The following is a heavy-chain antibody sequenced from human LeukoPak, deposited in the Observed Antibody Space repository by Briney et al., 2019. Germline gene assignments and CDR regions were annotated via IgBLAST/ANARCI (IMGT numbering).Heavy chain of an antibody. D-gene: IGHD3-10*01. CDR2: ISGSGGST. CDR1: GFTFSSYA. V-gene: IGHV3-23*01. Sequence: GGSLRLSCAASGFTFSSYAMSWVRQAPGKGLEWVSAISGSGGSTYYADSVKGRFTISRDNSKNTLYLQMNSLRAEDTAVYYCAKPRYHYGSGSPYYWGQGTLVTVSS. J-gene: IGHJ4*02. CDR3: AKPRYHYGSGSPYY.